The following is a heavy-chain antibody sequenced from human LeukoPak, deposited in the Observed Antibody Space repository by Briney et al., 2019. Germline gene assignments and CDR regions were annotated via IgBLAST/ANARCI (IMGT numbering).Heavy chain of an antibody. CDR2: ISYTGNT. CDR1: GGSISTYY. Sequence: SLTLALTCTVSGGSISTYYWTWIRQPPGKGLDWIGDISYTGNTNYNPSLKSQLTISVETSKNHFSLRLSSVAAADTAVDYCGRELTAAGYNALDIWGPGTMVTVSS. V-gene: IGHV4-59*01. J-gene: IGHJ3*02. D-gene: IGHD6-13*01. CDR3: GRELTAAGYNALDI.